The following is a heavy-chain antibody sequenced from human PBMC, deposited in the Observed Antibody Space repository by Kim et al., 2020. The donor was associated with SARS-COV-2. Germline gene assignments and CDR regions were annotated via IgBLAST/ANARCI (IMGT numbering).Heavy chain of an antibody. V-gene: IGHV1-69*01. Sequence: QELQGRVTITADESTSTDYMELSSLRSEDTAVYYCARSYYYDSSGYYFDYWGQGTLVTVSS. CDR3: ARSYYYDSSGYYFDY. J-gene: IGHJ4*02. D-gene: IGHD3-22*01.